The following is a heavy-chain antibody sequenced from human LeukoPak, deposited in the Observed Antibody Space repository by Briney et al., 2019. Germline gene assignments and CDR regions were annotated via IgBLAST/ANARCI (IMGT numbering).Heavy chain of an antibody. CDR2: INWNGGST. J-gene: IGHJ3*02. CDR3: ARDRYSSGLGAFDI. Sequence: GGSLRLSCAASGFTFDDYGMSWVRHAPGKGLEWVSGINWNGGSTGYADSVKGRFTISRDNAKNSLYLQMNSLRAEDTALYYCARDRYSSGLGAFDIWGQGTMVTVSS. D-gene: IGHD6-19*01. CDR1: GFTFDDYG. V-gene: IGHV3-20*04.